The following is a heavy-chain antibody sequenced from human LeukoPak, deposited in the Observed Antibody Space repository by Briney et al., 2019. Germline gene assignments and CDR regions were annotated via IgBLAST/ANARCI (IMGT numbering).Heavy chain of an antibody. V-gene: IGHV3-7*03. CDR1: GFTFSSYW. Sequence: GGSLRLSCAASGFTFSSYWMTWVREAPGKGKEWVANIRQDGGVKYYMDSVKGRFTLSRDNAKSSLYLQMKSLRVEETAMYFCARTVVVVVGASDYFDYWGEGALVTVSS. J-gene: IGHJ4*02. D-gene: IGHD2-2*01. CDR3: ARTVVVVVGASDYFDY. CDR2: IRQDGGVK.